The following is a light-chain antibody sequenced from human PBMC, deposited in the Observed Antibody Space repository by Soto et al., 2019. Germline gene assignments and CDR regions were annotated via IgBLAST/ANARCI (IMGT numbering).Light chain of an antibody. Sequence: QSVLTQPASVSGSPGQSITISCTGTSSDVGGYNYVSWYQQHPGKAPKLMIYAVTDRPSGASSRFSGSKSGNTASPTISGLQAEDEADYYCSSYTSSSTLFGTGTKVTVL. CDR2: AVT. CDR1: SSDVGGYNY. J-gene: IGLJ1*01. V-gene: IGLV2-14*01. CDR3: SSYTSSSTL.